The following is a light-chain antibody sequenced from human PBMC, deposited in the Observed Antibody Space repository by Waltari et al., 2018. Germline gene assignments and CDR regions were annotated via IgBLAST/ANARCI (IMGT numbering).Light chain of an antibody. CDR1: SSDVGNYNL. CDR3: CSYAGSYTWV. Sequence: QSALTQPASVSGSPGQSITISCTGTSSDVGNYNLVSCYQQYPGKAPKVMIYDDNRRPSGVSDRFSGSKSGNTASLTSAGVQAEDEADYYCCSYAGSYTWVFGGGTKLTVL. J-gene: IGLJ3*02. V-gene: IGLV2-23*01. CDR2: DDN.